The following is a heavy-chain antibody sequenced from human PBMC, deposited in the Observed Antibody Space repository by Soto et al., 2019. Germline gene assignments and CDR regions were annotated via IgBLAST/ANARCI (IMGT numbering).Heavy chain of an antibody. CDR1: GGSISSGDYY. J-gene: IGHJ5*02. CDR2: IHSSGSI. V-gene: IGHV4-30-4*01. D-gene: IGHD3-22*01. Sequence: SETLSLTCTVSGGSISSGDYYWSWIRQAPGRGLEWIGYIHSSGSIYYNPSLKSRATMSIATAGNPFSLIVSSVTVADTAVYYCARDTYYFGSSSDGLDTWGPGTLVTVSS. CDR3: ARDTYYFGSSSDGLDT.